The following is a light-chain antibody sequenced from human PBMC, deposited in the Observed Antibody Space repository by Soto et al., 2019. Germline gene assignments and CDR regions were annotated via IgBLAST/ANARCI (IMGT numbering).Light chain of an antibody. J-gene: IGKJ4*01. CDR3: QHYGSLVLT. CDR2: GAS. V-gene: IGKV3-20*01. Sequence: EIVLTQSPGTLSLSPGERATLSCRASQSVSSSYLAWYQQKPGQAPRLLIYGASSTATGIPDRFSGSGSGTAFSLTISRLEPEDFAVYYCQHYGSLVLTFGGGTKVEIK. CDR1: QSVSSSY.